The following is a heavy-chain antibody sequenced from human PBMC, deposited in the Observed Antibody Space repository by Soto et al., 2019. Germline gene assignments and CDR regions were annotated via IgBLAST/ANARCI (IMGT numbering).Heavy chain of an antibody. V-gene: IGHV4-31*11. Sequence: QVQLQESGPGLVKPSQTLSLTCAVSGVSISSGGFYWTWVRQHPGKGLEWIGYIYYSGSTHYNPSLKSRPTISVDKSKNQFSLQLISVPAAATAVYFCARVGWNYGYSMDVWGQGTTVTVSS. D-gene: IGHD6-19*01. J-gene: IGHJ6*02. CDR2: IYYSGST. CDR3: ARVGWNYGYSMDV. CDR1: GVSISSGGFY.